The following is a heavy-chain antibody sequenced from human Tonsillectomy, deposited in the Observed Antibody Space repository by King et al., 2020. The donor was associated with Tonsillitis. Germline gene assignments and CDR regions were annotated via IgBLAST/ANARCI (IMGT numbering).Heavy chain of an antibody. J-gene: IGHJ4*02. V-gene: IGHV3-30*04. CDR2: ISYDGSDK. CDR3: ARGPDCYYFDY. CDR1: GFTFSSYA. D-gene: IGHD1-14*01. Sequence: VQLVESGGGVVQPGRSLRLSCAASGFTFSSYAIHWVRQAPGKGLEWVAVISYDGSDKYYVDSVKGRFTISRDNSKNTLYLQMNFLSAEDTAVYYCARGPDCYYFDYLGQGTLVTVSS.